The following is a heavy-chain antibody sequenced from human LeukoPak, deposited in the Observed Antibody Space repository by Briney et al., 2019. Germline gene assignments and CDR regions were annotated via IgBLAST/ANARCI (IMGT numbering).Heavy chain of an antibody. CDR1: GFTFSSYG. Sequence: GRSLRLSCAASGFTFSSYGMHWVRQAPGKGLEWVAVIWYDGSNKYYADSVKGRFTISRDNSKNTLYLQMNSLRAEDTAVYYCARESVAGNGFDYWGQGTLVTVSS. CDR2: IWYDGSNK. CDR3: ARESVAGNGFDY. D-gene: IGHD6-19*01. V-gene: IGHV3-33*01. J-gene: IGHJ4*02.